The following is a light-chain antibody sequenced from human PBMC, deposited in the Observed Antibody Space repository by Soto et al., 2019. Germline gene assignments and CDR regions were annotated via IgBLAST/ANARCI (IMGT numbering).Light chain of an antibody. V-gene: IGLV2-23*01. J-gene: IGLJ2*01. CDR3: CSYAGSSIYVV. CDR2: EGS. Sequence: QSVLTQPASVSGSPGQSITISCTGTSSDVGSYNLVSWYQQHPGKAPKLMIYEGSKRPSGVSNRFSGSKSGNTASLTISGLQAEDKADYYCCSYAGSSIYVVFGGGTKVTVL. CDR1: SSDVGSYNL.